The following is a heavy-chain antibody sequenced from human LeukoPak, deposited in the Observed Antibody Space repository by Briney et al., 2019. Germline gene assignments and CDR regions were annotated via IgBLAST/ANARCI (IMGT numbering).Heavy chain of an antibody. CDR2: INANTGNP. CDR3: ARDALRLGFSSVHFDY. CDR1: GYTFATYS. D-gene: IGHD6-25*01. V-gene: IGHV7-4-1*02. J-gene: IGHJ4*02. Sequence: ASVKVSCKASGYTFATYSVNWVRQAPGQGLEWLGGINANTGNPTYAQGFTGRFVFSLDTSVSTSYLQINSLKAEDTAVYYCARDALRLGFSSVHFDYWGQGTLVTVSS.